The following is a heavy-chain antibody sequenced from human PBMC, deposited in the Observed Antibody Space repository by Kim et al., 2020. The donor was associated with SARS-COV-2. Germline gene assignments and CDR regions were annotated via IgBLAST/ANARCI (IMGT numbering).Heavy chain of an antibody. J-gene: IGHJ5*02. CDR3: ARSGRPYNWFDP. CDR1: GGSISSSSYY. D-gene: IGHD6-25*01. Sequence: SETLSLTCTVSGGSISSSSYYWGWIRQPPGKGLEWIGSIYYSGSTYYNPSLKSRVTISVDTSKNQFSLKLSSVTAADTAVYYCARSGRPYNWFDPWGQGT. V-gene: IGHV4-39*01. CDR2: IYYSGST.